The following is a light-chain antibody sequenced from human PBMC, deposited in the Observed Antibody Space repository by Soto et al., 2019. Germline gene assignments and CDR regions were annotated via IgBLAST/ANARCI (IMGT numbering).Light chain of an antibody. CDR2: LNSDGSH. J-gene: IGLJ2*01. V-gene: IGLV4-69*01. Sequence: QLVLTQSPSASASLGASVKLTCTLSSGYFSYAIAWHQQQPEKGPRYLMKLNSDGSHSKGDGIPDRFSGSSSGAERYLTISSLQSEDEADYYCQTWGTGIQVFGGGTKLTVL. CDR3: QTWGTGIQV. CDR1: SGYFSYA.